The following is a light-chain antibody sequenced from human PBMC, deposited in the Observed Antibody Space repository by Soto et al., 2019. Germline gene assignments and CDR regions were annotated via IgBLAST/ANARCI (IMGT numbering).Light chain of an antibody. CDR2: DVS. CDR1: SSDIGGYNY. V-gene: IGLV2-14*01. J-gene: IGLJ1*01. Sequence: QSALTQPASVSGSPGQSTTISCTGTSSDIGGYNYVSWYQQRPGKAPKLIIYDVSNRPSGVSNRFSGSKSGNTASLTISGLQAEDEADYYCSSYTSGSTLYVFGTGTKLTVL. CDR3: SSYTSGSTLYV.